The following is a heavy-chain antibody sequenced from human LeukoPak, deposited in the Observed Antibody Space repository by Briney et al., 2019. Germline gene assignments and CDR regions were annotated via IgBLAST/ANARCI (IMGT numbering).Heavy chain of an antibody. CDR3: ARVRDIGYCSSTSCYPNYYMDV. Sequence: SETLSLTCSVSGGSSSSSSYYWGWIRQPPGKGLEWIGSIHDSGSTDYNPSLKSRVTISVDTSKNQFSLKLSSVTAADTAVYYCARVRDIGYCSSTSCYPNYYMDVWGKGTTVTVSS. J-gene: IGHJ6*03. V-gene: IGHV4-39*07. CDR2: IHDSGST. CDR1: GGSSSSSSYY. D-gene: IGHD2-2*01.